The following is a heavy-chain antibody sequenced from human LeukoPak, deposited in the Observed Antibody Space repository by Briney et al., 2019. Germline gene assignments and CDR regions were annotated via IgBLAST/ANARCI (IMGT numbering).Heavy chain of an antibody. CDR2: IYPGYSDT. Sequence: GESLKISWKGSGYSFTSYWIVWVRQMPGKGLEWMGIIYPGYSDTRYSPSFQGQVTIPADKSISTAYLQWSSLKASDTAMYYCARGEGVVPAAIFAPYFDYWGQGTLVTVSS. CDR1: GYSFTSYW. J-gene: IGHJ4*02. D-gene: IGHD2-2*01. V-gene: IGHV5-51*01. CDR3: ARGEGVVPAAIFAPYFDY.